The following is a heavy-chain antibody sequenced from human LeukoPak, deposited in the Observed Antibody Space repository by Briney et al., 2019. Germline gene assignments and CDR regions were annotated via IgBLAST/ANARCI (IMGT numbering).Heavy chain of an antibody. CDR1: GGSISSGGYY. Sequence: PSETLSLTCTVSGGSISSGGYYWSWIRQHPGTGLEWIGYIYYSGSTYYNPSLKSRVTISVVTSKNQFSLKLSSVTAADTAVYYCAREAGYCSSTSCYRIDPWGQGTLVTVSS. V-gene: IGHV4-31*03. J-gene: IGHJ5*02. CDR2: IYYSGST. CDR3: AREAGYCSSTSCYRIDP. D-gene: IGHD2-2*01.